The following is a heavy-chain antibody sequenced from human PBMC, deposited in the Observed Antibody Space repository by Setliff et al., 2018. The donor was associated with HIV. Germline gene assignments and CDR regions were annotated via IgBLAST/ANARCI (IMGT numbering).Heavy chain of an antibody. V-gene: IGHV1-18*01. Sequence: ASVKVSCKASGYTFSSYGISWVRQAPGQGLEWMGWISPSNGYTDYAQKFQGRVTFTADESTSTAYMELSSLSSEDTAVYYCARDQTGVAAAAFGGGSAWSDEGFDIWGQGTMVTVSS. D-gene: IGHD6-13*01. J-gene: IGHJ3*02. CDR1: GYTFSSYG. CDR3: ARDQTGVAAAAFGGGSAWSDEGFDI. CDR2: ISPSNGYT.